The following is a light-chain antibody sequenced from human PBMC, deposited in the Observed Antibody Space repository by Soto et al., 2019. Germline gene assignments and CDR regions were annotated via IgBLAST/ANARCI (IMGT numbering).Light chain of an antibody. CDR3: QQSYITPFT. J-gene: IGKJ3*01. CDR1: QSISNY. Sequence: DTQMTQSPSSLSATVGDSVTITCRASQSISNYLNWYQQKPGKAPKLLIYAASNLQSGVPSRFSGSGSGTDFTPTISSLQPEDFATYYCQQSYITPFTFDPGTKVDIK. CDR2: AAS. V-gene: IGKV1-39*01.